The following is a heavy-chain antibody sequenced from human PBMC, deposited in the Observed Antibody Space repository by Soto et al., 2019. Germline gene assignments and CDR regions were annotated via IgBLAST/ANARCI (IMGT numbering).Heavy chain of an antibody. D-gene: IGHD2-15*01. CDR2: ISVYNGNK. CDR1: GYTFSSYG. CDR3: ARDCSGGSCSTAY. V-gene: IGHV1-18*01. J-gene: IGHJ4*02. Sequence: QVQLVQSGAEVKKPGASVKVSCKASGYTFSSYGISWVRQGPGQELEWMGWISVYNGNKMYAQKFQGRVTMTTDTSTSTAYMELRSLRSDDTAVYYCARDCSGGSCSTAYWGQGTLVTVSS.